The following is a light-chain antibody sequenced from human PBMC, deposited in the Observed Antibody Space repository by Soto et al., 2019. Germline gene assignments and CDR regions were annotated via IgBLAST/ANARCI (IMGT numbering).Light chain of an antibody. CDR1: QSVFNNN. CDR3: QHYSNSPPSVT. J-gene: IGKJ3*01. Sequence: EIVLTQSPGTLSLSPGERATLSCRASQSVFNNNLAWYQQKPGQAPRLLMFGASSRATGTPDRFSGSGYGTDFTLTISRLEPEDFAVYYCQHYSNSPPSVTFGPGTKVDIK. V-gene: IGKV3-20*01. CDR2: GAS.